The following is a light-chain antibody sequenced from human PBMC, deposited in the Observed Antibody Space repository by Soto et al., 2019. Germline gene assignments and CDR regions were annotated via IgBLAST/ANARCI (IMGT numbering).Light chain of an antibody. CDR3: QQYGDSPLT. Sequence: IVMTQSPATVSVSPGERATLSCRASQSVTSTLAWYQQKPGQTPRLLIYDASTRATGIPDRFSGSGSGTDFTLTISRLEPEDFAVYHCQQYGDSPLTFGGGTQVDIK. CDR1: QSVTST. V-gene: IGKV3-15*01. J-gene: IGKJ4*01. CDR2: DAS.